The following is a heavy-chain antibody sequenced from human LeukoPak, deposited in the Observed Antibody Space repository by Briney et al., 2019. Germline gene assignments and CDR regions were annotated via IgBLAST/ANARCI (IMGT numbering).Heavy chain of an antibody. V-gene: IGHV1-18*01. Sequence: ASVKVSCKASGYTFTSYGISWVRQAPGQGLEWMGWISAYNSNTNYAQKLQGRVTMTTDTSTSTAYMELRSLRSDDTAVYYCARVEGYYYDITGVSDYWGQGTLVTVSS. CDR3: ARVEGYYYDITGVSDY. J-gene: IGHJ4*02. D-gene: IGHD3-22*01. CDR2: ISAYNSNT. CDR1: GYTFTSYG.